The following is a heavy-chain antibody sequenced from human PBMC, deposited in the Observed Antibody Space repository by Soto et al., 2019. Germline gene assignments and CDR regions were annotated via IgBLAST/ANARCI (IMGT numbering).Heavy chain of an antibody. D-gene: IGHD6-13*01. V-gene: IGHV4-4*07. J-gene: IGHJ6*02. CDR2: IYTSGST. Sequence: SGSLCLTCSVSGGSISSYYWRWIRQPAGKGLEWIGRIYTSGSTNYNPSLKSRVTRSVDTSKTQFSLKLSSVTDADTAVYYCARDKAASPMGYYWYGMDVWGQGTTVT. CDR1: GGSISSYY. CDR3: ARDKAASPMGYYWYGMDV.